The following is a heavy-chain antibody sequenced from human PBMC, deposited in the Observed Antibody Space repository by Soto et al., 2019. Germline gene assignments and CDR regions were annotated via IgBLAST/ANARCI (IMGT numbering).Heavy chain of an antibody. CDR3: ARIVVGVTVDL. J-gene: IGHJ4*02. V-gene: IGHV4-61*01. Sequence: PSETLSLTCTVSDASVWSDSYFWTWIRQPPGKGLEWIAYISHTGYTNYNPSLKSRVTISIDTSRNQFSLTVTSVTAADTAVYFCARIVVGVTVDLWGQGSLVTVSS. D-gene: IGHD1-26*01. CDR2: ISHTGYT. CDR1: DASVWSDSYF.